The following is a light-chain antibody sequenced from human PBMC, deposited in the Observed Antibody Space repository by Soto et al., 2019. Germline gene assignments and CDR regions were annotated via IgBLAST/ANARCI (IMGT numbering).Light chain of an antibody. V-gene: IGLV2-14*03. CDR2: DVS. Sequence: QSALTQPASVSGSPGKSITISCTGTISDVGGYNYVSWYQQHPGKAPKLMIFDVSNRPSGVSNRFSGSKSGYTASLTISGLQAEDEADYYCSSYTSSSTYVFGTGTKVTVL. J-gene: IGLJ1*01. CDR3: SSYTSSSTYV. CDR1: ISDVGGYNY.